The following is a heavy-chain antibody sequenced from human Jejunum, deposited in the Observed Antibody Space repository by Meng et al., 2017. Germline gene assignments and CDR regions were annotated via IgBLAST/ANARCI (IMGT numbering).Heavy chain of an antibody. CDR2: MSSSGST. D-gene: IGHD3-9*01. J-gene: IGHJ5*02. Sequence: QVQLQESGPGLVQPSGTLSLTCDVSGGSITTNHWWSWVRQPPGKGLEWIGSMSSSGSTFYNPSLKSRVTMSVDTSKNQFSLKLSSVTAADTAIYYCARKDYDIVAGYNWFDPWGQGTLVTVSS. CDR1: GGSITTNHW. CDR3: ARKDYDIVAGYNWFDP. V-gene: IGHV4-4*02.